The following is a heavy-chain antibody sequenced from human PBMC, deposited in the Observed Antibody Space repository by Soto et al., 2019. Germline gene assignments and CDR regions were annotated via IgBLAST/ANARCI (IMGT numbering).Heavy chain of an antibody. J-gene: IGHJ4*02. D-gene: IGHD3-22*01. CDR1: GAPTTGSGNN. V-gene: IGHV4-39*01. CDR3: ASTDSSGYYNFDY. Sequence: SETLSLTCTVSGAPTTGSGNNGAWTRHPRGKGMEWIGSIYYSGSTYYNPSLKSRVTISVDTSKNQFSLKLSSVTAADTAVYYCASTDSSGYYNFDYWGQGTLVTVSS. CDR2: IYYSGST.